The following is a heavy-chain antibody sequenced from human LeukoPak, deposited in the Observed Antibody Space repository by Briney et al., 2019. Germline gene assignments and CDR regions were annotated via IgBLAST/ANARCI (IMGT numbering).Heavy chain of an antibody. CDR3: ARDYVNCYYGMDV. CDR1: GFTFSSYA. V-gene: IGHV3-30-3*01. J-gene: IGHJ6*02. Sequence: PGGSLRLSCAASGFTFSSYAMHWVRQAPGKGLEWVAVISYDGSNKYYADSVKGRFTISRDNSKNTLYLQMNSLRAEDTAVYYCARDYVNCYYGMDVWGQGTTVTVSS. CDR2: ISYDGSNK. D-gene: IGHD3-10*02.